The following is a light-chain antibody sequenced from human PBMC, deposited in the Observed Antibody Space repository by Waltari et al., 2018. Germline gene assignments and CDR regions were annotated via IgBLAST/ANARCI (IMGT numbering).Light chain of an antibody. J-gene: IGKJ1*01. CDR3: QQYNSYGT. CDR1: QSISNY. Sequence: DIKMTQSPSSLSAFVGDSVTITCRASQSISNYLNWYQQKPGKAPKLLIYKASSLESWVPSRFSGSGSGTEFTLTISSLQPDDFATYYCQQYNSYGTFGQGTKVEIK. V-gene: IGKV1-5*03. CDR2: KAS.